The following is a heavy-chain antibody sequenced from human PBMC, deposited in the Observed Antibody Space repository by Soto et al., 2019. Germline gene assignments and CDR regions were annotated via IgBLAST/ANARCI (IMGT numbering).Heavy chain of an antibody. V-gene: IGHV2-70*01. CDR2: IDWDDDK. CDR3: ARATYYYDSSGYCDY. D-gene: IGHD3-22*01. J-gene: IGHJ4*02. Sequence: SCLTLVNPTQTLTLTCTFSGFSLSTSGMCVSWIRQPPGKALEWLALIDWDDDKYYSTSLKTRLTISKDTSKNQVVLTMTNMDPVDTATYYCARATYYYDSSGYCDYWGQGTLVTVSS. CDR1: GFSLSTSGMC.